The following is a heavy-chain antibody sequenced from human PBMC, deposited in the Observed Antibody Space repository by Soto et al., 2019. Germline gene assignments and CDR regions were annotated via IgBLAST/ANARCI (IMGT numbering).Heavy chain of an antibody. Sequence: GESLKISCKGSGYSFTSYWISWVRQMPGRGLEWMGRIDPSDSYTNYSPSFRGHVTISADKSISTAYLQWSSLKASDTAMYYCARQGGAVAGHFDYWGQGTLVTVSS. J-gene: IGHJ4*02. CDR1: GYSFTSYW. D-gene: IGHD6-19*01. V-gene: IGHV5-10-1*01. CDR3: ARQGGAVAGHFDY. CDR2: IDPSDSYT.